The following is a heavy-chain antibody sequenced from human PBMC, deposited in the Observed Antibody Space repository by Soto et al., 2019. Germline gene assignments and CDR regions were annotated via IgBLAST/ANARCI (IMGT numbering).Heavy chain of an antibody. CDR3: MKDPNGDYIGACDR. Sequence: EVQVLESGGGLVQPGGSLRLSCAASEFIFSAYAMTWVRQAPGEGLEWVSSISGSGGGTSYADSVKGRFTISRDNSKNTLYRRMNSLRVEDTAVYYCMKDPNGDYIGACDRWGQGIMVAVSS. V-gene: IGHV3-23*01. D-gene: IGHD4-17*01. CDR2: ISGSGGGT. J-gene: IGHJ3*02. CDR1: EFIFSAYA.